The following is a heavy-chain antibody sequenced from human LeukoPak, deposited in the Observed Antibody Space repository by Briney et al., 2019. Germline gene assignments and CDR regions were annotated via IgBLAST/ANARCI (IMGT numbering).Heavy chain of an antibody. CDR3: ARGLRFLDY. Sequence: SETLSLTCTVSGGSISSSSYYWGWIRQPPGKGLEWIGYIYYSGSTNYNPSLKSRVTISVDTSKNQFSLKLSSVTAADTAVYYCARGLRFLDYWGQGTLVTVSS. J-gene: IGHJ4*02. V-gene: IGHV4-61*05. CDR2: IYYSGST. CDR1: GGSISSSSYY. D-gene: IGHD3-3*01.